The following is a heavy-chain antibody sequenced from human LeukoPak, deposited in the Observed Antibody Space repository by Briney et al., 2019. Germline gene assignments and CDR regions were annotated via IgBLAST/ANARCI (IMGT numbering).Heavy chain of an antibody. CDR3: ARAPTPRYSSSWDLDY. D-gene: IGHD6-13*01. CDR1: GYTFTNYA. V-gene: IGHV7-4-1*02. Sequence: ASVKVSCKASGYTFTNYAMNWVRQAPGQGLEWMGWIRPSTGNPTYAQGFTGRFVFSLDTSVSTTYLQISSLKAEDIAVYYCARAPTPRYSSSWDLDYWGQGTLVTVSS. J-gene: IGHJ4*02. CDR2: IRPSTGNP.